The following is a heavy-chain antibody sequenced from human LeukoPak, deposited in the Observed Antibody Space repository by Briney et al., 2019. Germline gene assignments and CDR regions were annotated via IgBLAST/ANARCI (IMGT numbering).Heavy chain of an antibody. V-gene: IGHV4-39*01. CDR1: GGSISSSSYY. CDR2: IYYSGST. J-gene: IGHJ4*02. D-gene: IGHD6-13*01. Sequence: SETLSLTCTVSGGSISSSSYYWGWIRQPPGKGLEWIGSIYYSGSTYYNPSLKSRVTISVDTSKNQFSLKLSSVTAADTAVYYCAGGVRGSRGIDYWGQGTLVTVSS. CDR3: AGGVRGSRGIDY.